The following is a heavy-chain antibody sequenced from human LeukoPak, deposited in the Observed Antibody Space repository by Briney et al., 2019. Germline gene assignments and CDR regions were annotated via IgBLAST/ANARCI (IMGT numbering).Heavy chain of an antibody. CDR3: AKDLSDQLWFGETDY. D-gene: IGHD3-10*01. CDR2: ISYDGSNK. V-gene: IGHV3-30*18. CDR1: GFTFSSYG. J-gene: IGHJ4*02. Sequence: GGSLRLSCAASGFTFSSYGMHWVRQAPGKGLEWVAVISYDGSNKYYADSVKGRFTISRDNSKNTLYLQMNSLRAEDTAVYYCAKDLSDQLWFGETDYWGQGTLVTVSS.